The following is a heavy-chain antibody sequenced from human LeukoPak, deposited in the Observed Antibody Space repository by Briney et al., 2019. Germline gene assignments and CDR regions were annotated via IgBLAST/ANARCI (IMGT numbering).Heavy chain of an antibody. CDR2: ISGSGGST. D-gene: IGHD2-2*01. V-gene: IGHV3-23*01. CDR3: AKDARIVVVPAATYNWFDP. CDR1: GFSFSSYA. Sequence: GGSLRLSCAASGFSFSSYAMSWVRQAPGKGLERVSAISGSGGSTYYADSVKGRFTISRDNSKNTQYLQMNSLRAEDTAVYYCAKDARIVVVPAATYNWFDPWGQGTLVTVSS. J-gene: IGHJ5*02.